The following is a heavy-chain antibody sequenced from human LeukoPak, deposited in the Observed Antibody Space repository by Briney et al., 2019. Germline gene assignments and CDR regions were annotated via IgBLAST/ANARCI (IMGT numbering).Heavy chain of an antibody. D-gene: IGHD6-6*01. Sequence: GGSLRLSCAASGVIFTAYGMHWVRQAPGKGLEWVAVISHDLTYQAYADSVKGRFTISRDNSKNTLYLQMNSLRAEDTAVYYCAKDQSVDSSSLAIFDYWGQGTLVTVSS. CDR2: ISHDLTYQ. J-gene: IGHJ4*02. CDR1: GVIFTAYG. V-gene: IGHV3-30*18. CDR3: AKDQSVDSSSLAIFDY.